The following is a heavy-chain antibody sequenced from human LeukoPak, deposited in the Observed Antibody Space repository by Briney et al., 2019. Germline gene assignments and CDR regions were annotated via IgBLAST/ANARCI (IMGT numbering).Heavy chain of an antibody. V-gene: IGHV5-10-1*01. Sequence: RGESLKISCKGSGYSFTSYWISWVRQMPGKGLEWMGRIDPSDSYTNYGPSFQGHVTISADKSISTAYLQWSSLKASDTAMYYCARLSFSPDIVVVPAARHTYYGMDVWGQGTTVTVSS. CDR2: IDPSDSYT. CDR1: GYSFTSYW. CDR3: ARLSFSPDIVVVPAARHTYYGMDV. D-gene: IGHD2-2*01. J-gene: IGHJ6*02.